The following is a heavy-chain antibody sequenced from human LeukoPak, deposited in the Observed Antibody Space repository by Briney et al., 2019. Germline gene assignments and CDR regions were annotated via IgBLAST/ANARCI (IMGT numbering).Heavy chain of an antibody. CDR1: GGSISSYY. Sequence: PSETLSLTCTVSGGSISSYYWSWIRQPAGKGLEWIGRIYTSGSTNYNPSLKSRVTMSVDTSKNQSSLKLSSVTAADTAVYYCARDAISSSWYTPFDHWGQGTLVTVSS. CDR2: IYTSGST. CDR3: ARDAISSSWYTPFDH. D-gene: IGHD6-13*01. V-gene: IGHV4-4*07. J-gene: IGHJ4*02.